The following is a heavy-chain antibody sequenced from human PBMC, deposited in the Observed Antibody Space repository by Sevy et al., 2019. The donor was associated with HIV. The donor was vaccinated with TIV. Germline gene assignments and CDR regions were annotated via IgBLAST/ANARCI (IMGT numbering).Heavy chain of an antibody. V-gene: IGHV3-11*01. J-gene: IGHJ5*02. D-gene: IGHD3-22*01. CDR3: ARENTMIEEPGWFDP. CDR1: GFTFSDYY. CDR2: ISRSGSTI. Sequence: GGSLRLSCAASGFTFSDYYMSWIRQAPGKGLEWVSYISRSGSTINYADSVKGRFTISRDNAKNSLYLQIHSLRAEDTAVYYCARENTMIEEPGWFDPRGQGTLVTVSS.